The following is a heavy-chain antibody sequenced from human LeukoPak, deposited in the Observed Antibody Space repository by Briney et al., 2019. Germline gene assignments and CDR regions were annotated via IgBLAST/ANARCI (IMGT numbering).Heavy chain of an antibody. CDR1: GFTFSSYA. CDR3: AREVSSDGYGMDV. Sequence: GRSLRLSCAAPGFTFSSYAMHWVRQAPGKGLEWVAVISYDGSNKYYADSVKGRFTISRDNSKNTLYLQMNSLRAEDTAVYYCAREVSSDGYGMDVWGQGTTVTVSS. CDR2: ISYDGSNK. J-gene: IGHJ6*02. V-gene: IGHV3-30-3*01. D-gene: IGHD6-25*01.